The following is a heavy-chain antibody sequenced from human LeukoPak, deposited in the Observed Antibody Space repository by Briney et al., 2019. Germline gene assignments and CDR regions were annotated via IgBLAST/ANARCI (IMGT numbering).Heavy chain of an antibody. J-gene: IGHJ5*02. CDR3: ARSSGEQPPFDP. V-gene: IGHV3-66*01. D-gene: IGHD1-26*01. Sequence: GGSLRLXCGAXGXTVSSNYMSWVRQAPGKGLEWVSVIYSGGSTYYADSVKGRFTISRDNSKNTLYLQMNSLRAEDTAVYYCARSSGEQPPFDPWGQGTLVTVSS. CDR2: IYSGGST. CDR1: GXTVSSNY.